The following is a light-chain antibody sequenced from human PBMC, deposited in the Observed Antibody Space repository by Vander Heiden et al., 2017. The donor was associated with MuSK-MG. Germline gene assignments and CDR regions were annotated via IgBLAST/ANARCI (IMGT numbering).Light chain of an antibody. CDR2: DVA. J-gene: IGLJ2*01. Sequence: QSALTQSASVSGSPGQSITISCTGTSSDVGGYNFVSWYQQRPGTAPQLLIYDVATRPSGVSNRFSGYKSGDTASLTISGLQADDEADYYCTSFSVTTVLVFGGGTKVTVL. CDR1: SSDVGGYNF. CDR3: TSFSVTTVLV. V-gene: IGLV2-14*03.